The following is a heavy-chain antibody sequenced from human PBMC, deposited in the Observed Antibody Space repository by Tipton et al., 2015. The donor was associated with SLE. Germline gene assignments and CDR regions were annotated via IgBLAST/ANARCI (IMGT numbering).Heavy chain of an antibody. V-gene: IGHV4-34*01. CDR3: ARLISAYDCNFDY. CDR2: INHSGST. Sequence: LRLSCTVSGGSISGYYWSWIRQPPGKGLEWIGEINHSGSTNYNPSLKSRVTISVDTSKNQFSLKLSSVTAADTAVYYCARLISAYDCNFDYWGQGTLVTVSS. CDR1: GGSISGYY. J-gene: IGHJ4*02. D-gene: IGHD5-12*01.